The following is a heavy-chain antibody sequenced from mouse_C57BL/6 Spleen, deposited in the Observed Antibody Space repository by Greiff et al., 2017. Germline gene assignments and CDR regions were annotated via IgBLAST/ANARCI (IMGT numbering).Heavy chain of an antibody. Sequence: QVQLQQSGAELVRPGASVTLSCKASGYTFTDYEMHWVKQTPVHGLEWIGAIDPETGGTAYNQKFKGKAILTADKSSSTAYMELRSLTSEDSAVXYCTRQGGLNDGYYGFAYWGQGTLVTVSA. CDR3: TRQGGLNDGYYGFAY. J-gene: IGHJ3*01. D-gene: IGHD2-3*01. CDR1: GYTFTDYE. V-gene: IGHV1-15*01. CDR2: IDPETGGT.